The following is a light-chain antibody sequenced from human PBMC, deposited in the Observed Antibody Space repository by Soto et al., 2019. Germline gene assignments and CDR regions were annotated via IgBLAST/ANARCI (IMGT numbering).Light chain of an antibody. CDR1: QSVSNN. CDR2: GAS. Sequence: EIVMTQSPATLSVSPGERATLSCRASQSVSNNLAWYQQKPGQAPRLLIYGASNRATGIPARFSGSGSGTDFTLTISSLEPEDFAVYYCQQRSNWPRYTFGQGTKLDIK. CDR3: QQRSNWPRYT. V-gene: IGKV3-11*01. J-gene: IGKJ2*01.